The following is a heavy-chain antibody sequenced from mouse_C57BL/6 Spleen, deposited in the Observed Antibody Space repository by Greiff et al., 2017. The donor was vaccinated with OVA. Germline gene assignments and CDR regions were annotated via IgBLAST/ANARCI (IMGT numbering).Heavy chain of an antibody. Sequence: QVQLQQSGAELVKPGASVKLSCKASGYTFTSYWMHWVKQRPGQGLEWIGMIHPNSGSTNYNEKFKSKATLTVDKSSSTAYMQLSSLTSEDSAVYYCARGRSYDGYGGDAMDYWGQGTSVTVSS. CDR2: IHPNSGST. J-gene: IGHJ4*01. CDR1: GYTFTSYW. V-gene: IGHV1-64*01. CDR3: ARGRSYDGYGGDAMDY. D-gene: IGHD2-3*01.